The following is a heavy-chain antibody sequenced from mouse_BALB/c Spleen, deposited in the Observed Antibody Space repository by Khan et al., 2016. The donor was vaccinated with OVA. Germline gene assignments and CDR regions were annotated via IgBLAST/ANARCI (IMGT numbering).Heavy chain of an antibody. CDR2: INTYTGDP. CDR1: GYTFTNYG. D-gene: IGHD2-3*01. V-gene: IGHV9-3-1*01. CDR3: ARDGYYFMDY. Sequence: QIQLVQSGPELKKPGETVKISCKASGYTFTNYGMNWVKQAPGKGLKWMGWINTYTGDPTYADDFKGRFAFSLDTSASTAYLQINNLKNEDTATYFCARDGYYFMDYWGQGTSVTVSS. J-gene: IGHJ4*01.